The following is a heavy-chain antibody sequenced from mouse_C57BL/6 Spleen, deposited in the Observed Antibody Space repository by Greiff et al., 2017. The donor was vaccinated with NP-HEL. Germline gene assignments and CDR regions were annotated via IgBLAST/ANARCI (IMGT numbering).Heavy chain of an antibody. V-gene: IGHV3-8*01. Sequence: VQLKESGPGLAKPSQTLSLTCSVTGYSITSDYWNWIRKFPGNKLEYMGYISYSGSTYYNPSLKSRISITRDTSKNQYYLQLNSVTTENTATYYGARTYYSNYEGYFDYWGQGTTLTVSS. CDR2: ISYSGST. J-gene: IGHJ2*01. CDR3: ARTYYSNYEGYFDY. CDR1: GYSITSDY. D-gene: IGHD2-5*01.